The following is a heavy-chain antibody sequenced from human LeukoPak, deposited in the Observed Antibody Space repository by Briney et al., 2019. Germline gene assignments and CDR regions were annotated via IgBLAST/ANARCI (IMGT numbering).Heavy chain of an antibody. D-gene: IGHD5-18*01. CDR2: IRQDGSEK. CDR1: GFTFSDFW. CDR3: AREGIQPYFPLTH. J-gene: IGHJ4*02. V-gene: IGHV3-7*01. Sequence: GGSLRLSCAASGFTFSDFWMSWVRQAPGKGLEWVANIRQDGSEKYYVDSVKGRFTISRDNAQKSLYLEIDSLRAEDTAVYYCAREGIQPYFPLTHCGQGTLVTVSS.